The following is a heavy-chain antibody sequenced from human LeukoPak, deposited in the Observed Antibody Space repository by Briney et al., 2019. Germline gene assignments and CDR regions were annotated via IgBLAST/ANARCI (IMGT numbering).Heavy chain of an antibody. D-gene: IGHD3-10*01. Sequence: PSETLSLTCVVSGGSINNNKWWSWVRQPPGKGLEWIGDVYYSGSTNYNPSLKSRVTISVDTSKNQFSLKLSSVAAADTAVYYCARGSYYYGSGSYHDYWGQGTLVTVSS. J-gene: IGHJ4*02. CDR2: VYYSGST. CDR1: GGSINNNKW. CDR3: ARGSYYYGSGSYHDY. V-gene: IGHV4-4*02.